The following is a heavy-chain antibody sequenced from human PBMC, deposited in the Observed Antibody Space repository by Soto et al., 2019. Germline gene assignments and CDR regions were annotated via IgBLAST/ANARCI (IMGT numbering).Heavy chain of an antibody. J-gene: IGHJ4*02. D-gene: IGHD3-22*01. CDR2: INAGNRNT. Sequence: ASVKVSCKASGYTFTSYAMHWVRQAPGQRLEWMGWINAGNRNTKYSQKFQGRVTITRDTSASTAYMEVSSLRSEDTAVYYCARGDYYDIHDYWGQGTLVTVSS. V-gene: IGHV1-3*01. CDR1: GYTFTSYA. CDR3: ARGDYYDIHDY.